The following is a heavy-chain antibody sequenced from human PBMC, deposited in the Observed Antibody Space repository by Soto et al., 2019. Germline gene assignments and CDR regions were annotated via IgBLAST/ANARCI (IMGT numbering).Heavy chain of an antibody. CDR1: GGSISSSSYY. CDR2: IYYSGST. J-gene: IGHJ5*02. CDR3: ARQLWIVVVVAATGFDP. Sequence: QLQLQESGPGLVKPSETLSLTCTVSGGSISSSSYYWGWIRQPPGKGLEWIGSIYYSGSTYYNPSLKSRVTISVDTYKNQFSLKLRSVTAADTAVYYCARQLWIVVVVAATGFDPWGQGTLVTVSS. V-gene: IGHV4-39*01. D-gene: IGHD2-15*01.